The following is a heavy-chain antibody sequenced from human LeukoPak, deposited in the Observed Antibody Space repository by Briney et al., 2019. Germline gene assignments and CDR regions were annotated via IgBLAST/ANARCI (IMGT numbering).Heavy chain of an antibody. CDR1: GFTFSSYN. V-gene: IGHV3-21*01. J-gene: IGHJ4*02. CDR2: ISSSSSYI. Sequence: GGSLRLSCAASGFTFSSYNMNWVRQAPGKGLEWVSSISSSSSYIYYADSVKGRFTISRDNAKNSLYLQMNSLRAEDTAVYYCARYYLRGARGDYWGQGTLVTVSS. CDR3: ARYYLRGARGDY. D-gene: IGHD3-10*01.